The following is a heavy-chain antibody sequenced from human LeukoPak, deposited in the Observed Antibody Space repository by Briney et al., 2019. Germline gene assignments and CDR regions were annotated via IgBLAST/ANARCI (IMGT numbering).Heavy chain of an antibody. CDR3: ARDSRTTTAFDI. J-gene: IGHJ3*02. CDR2: VYYSGST. D-gene: IGHD1-1*01. CDR1: GGSISSYY. V-gene: IGHV4-59*01. Sequence: SETLSLTCTVSGGSISSYYWSWIRRPPGKGLEWIGYVYYSGSTNYNPSLKSRVTISVDTSKNQFSLKLSSVTAADTAVYHCARDSRTTTAFDIWGQGTMVTVSS.